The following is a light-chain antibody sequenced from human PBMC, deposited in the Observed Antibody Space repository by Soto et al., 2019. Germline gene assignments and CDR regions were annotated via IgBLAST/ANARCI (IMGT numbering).Light chain of an antibody. CDR2: KAS. V-gene: IGKV1-5*03. CDR3: QQYSTYPMFT. J-gene: IGKJ2*01. CDR1: QIISTW. Sequence: SQIISTWLAWYHQKPGKAPNLLIYKASSSESAVPSRFSGSGSGTEFTLTISSLQPDDFATYYCQQYSTYPMFTFGHGTRLEIK.